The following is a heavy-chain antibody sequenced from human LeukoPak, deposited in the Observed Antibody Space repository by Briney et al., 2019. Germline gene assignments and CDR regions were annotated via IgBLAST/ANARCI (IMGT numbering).Heavy chain of an antibody. J-gene: IGHJ4*02. V-gene: IGHV4-39*01. D-gene: IGHD1-26*01. CDR1: VGSISSSSYY. Sequence: TSETLSLTCTVSVGSISSSSYYWGWIRQPPGQGLEWIGSIYYSGSTYYNPSLKSRVTISVDTSKNQFSLKLSSVTAADTAVYYCARHATRFFRGATCPDYFDYWGQGTLVTVSS. CDR2: IYYSGST. CDR3: ARHATRFFRGATCPDYFDY.